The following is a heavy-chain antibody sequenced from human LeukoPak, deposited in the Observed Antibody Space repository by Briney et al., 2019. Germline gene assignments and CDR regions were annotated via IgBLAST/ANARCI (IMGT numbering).Heavy chain of an antibody. J-gene: IGHJ5*02. CDR1: GGSISSGSYY. D-gene: IGHD2-2*01. CDR2: IYTSGST. V-gene: IGHV4-61*02. Sequence: PSQTLSLTCTVSGGSISSGSYYWSWIRQPAGKGLEWIGRIYTSGSTNYNPSLKSRVTISVDTSKNQFSLKLSSVTAADTAVYYCARTSCSSTSCYWGDWFDPWGQGTLVTVSS. CDR3: ARTSCSSTSCYWGDWFDP.